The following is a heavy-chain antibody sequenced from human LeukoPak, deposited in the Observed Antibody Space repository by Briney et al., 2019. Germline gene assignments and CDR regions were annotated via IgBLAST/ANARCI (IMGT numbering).Heavy chain of an antibody. CDR2: ISGSGGST. CDR3: AKGRKQWLGPFDY. J-gene: IGHJ4*02. D-gene: IGHD6-19*01. CDR1: GFTFSSYA. Sequence: GGSLRLSCAASGFTFSSYAMSWVRQAPGKGLEWVSAISGSGGSTYYADSVKGRFTISRDNSKNTLYLQMNSLRAEDTAVYYCAKGRKQWLGPFDYWGQRTLVTVSS. V-gene: IGHV3-23*01.